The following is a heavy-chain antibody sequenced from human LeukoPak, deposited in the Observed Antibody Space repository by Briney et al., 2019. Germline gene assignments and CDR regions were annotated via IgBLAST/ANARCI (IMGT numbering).Heavy chain of an antibody. CDR1: GGSFSGYY. V-gene: IGHV4-34*01. J-gene: IGHJ1*01. Sequence: PSETLSLTCAVYGGSFSGYYWSWIRQPPGKGLEWIGEINHSGSTNYNPSLKSRVTISVDTSKNQFSLKLSSVTAADTAVYYCARGLQVRLGYFQHWGQGTLATVSS. CDR3: ARGLQVRLGYFQH. CDR2: INHSGST. D-gene: IGHD2-2*01.